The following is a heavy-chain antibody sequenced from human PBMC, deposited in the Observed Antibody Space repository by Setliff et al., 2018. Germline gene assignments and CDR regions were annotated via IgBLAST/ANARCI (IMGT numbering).Heavy chain of an antibody. J-gene: IGHJ6*02. V-gene: IGHV5-51*01. CDR2: IYPGDSDT. Sequence: PGESLKISCKGSGYSFTSYWIGWVRQMPGKGLEWMGIIYPGDSDTRYSPSFQGQVTISADKPISTVYLQWSSLKASDTAVYYCARDREWIVGATYYYYGMDVWGQGTTVTVSS. D-gene: IGHD1-26*01. CDR3: ARDREWIVGATYYYYGMDV. CDR1: GYSFTSYW.